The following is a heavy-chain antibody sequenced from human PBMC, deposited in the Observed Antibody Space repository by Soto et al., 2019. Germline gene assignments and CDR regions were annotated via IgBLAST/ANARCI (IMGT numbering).Heavy chain of an antibody. CDR2: IIPIFGIA. D-gene: IGHD3-9*01. J-gene: IGHJ2*01. V-gene: IGHV1-69*02. Sequence: SVKVSCKASGGTFSRYSITWVRQAPGHGLEWIGRIIPIFGIASYAQKFQGRVTITADESTSTAYMELSSLRSDDTAVYYCARGHDILTGYYIRHWYFDLWGRGTLVTVS. CDR3: ARGHDILTGYYIRHWYFDL. CDR1: GGTFSRYS.